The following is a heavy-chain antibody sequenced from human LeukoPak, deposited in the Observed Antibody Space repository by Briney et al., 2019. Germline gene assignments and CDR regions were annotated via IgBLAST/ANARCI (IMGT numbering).Heavy chain of an antibody. Sequence: SETLSLTCPASGGSISTYYWSWLRQPPGRGLEWIGYIYSSGSTNYNPSPKSRVTISVDTSKHQFFLKLISVTAADTAVYYCARAQLHLVVDFGMDVWGQGTTVTVSS. J-gene: IGHJ6*02. V-gene: IGHV4-59*01. D-gene: IGHD2-2*01. CDR3: ARAQLHLVVDFGMDV. CDR1: GGSISTYY. CDR2: IYSSGST.